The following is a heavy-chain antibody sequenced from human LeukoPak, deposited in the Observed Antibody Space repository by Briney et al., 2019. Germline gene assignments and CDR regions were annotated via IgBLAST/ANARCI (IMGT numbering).Heavy chain of an antibody. CDR3: ARDNRVLLWFGELSTPPDAFDI. J-gene: IGHJ3*02. D-gene: IGHD3-10*01. Sequence: VASVKVSCKASGYTFTGYYMHWVRQAPGQGLEWMGWINPNSGGTNYAQKFQGRVTMTRDTSISTAYMELSRLRSDDTAVYYCARDNRVLLWFGELSTPPDAFDIWGQGTMVTVSS. V-gene: IGHV1-2*02. CDR2: INPNSGGT. CDR1: GYTFTGYY.